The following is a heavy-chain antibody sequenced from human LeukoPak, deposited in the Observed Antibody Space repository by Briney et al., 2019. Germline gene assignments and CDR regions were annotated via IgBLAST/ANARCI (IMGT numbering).Heavy chain of an antibody. J-gene: IGHJ4*02. Sequence: SWNSGSIGYADSVKGRFTISRDNAKNSLYLQMNSLRAEDTALYYCAKAHSSGYSYYFDYWGQGTLVTVSS. CDR3: AKAHSSGYSYYFDY. CDR2: SWNSGSI. V-gene: IGHV3-9*01. D-gene: IGHD3-22*01.